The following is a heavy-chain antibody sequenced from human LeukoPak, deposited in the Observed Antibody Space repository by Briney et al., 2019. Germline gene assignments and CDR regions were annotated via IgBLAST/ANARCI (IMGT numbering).Heavy chain of an antibody. D-gene: IGHD3-16*01. V-gene: IGHV4-59*12. J-gene: IGHJ3*02. CDR1: GGSISNYY. CDR3: ARAFGAFDI. Sequence: SETLPLTCSVSGGSISNYYWSWIRQPPGKGLEWIGYIYHSGSTYYNPSLKSLVTISVDRSKNQFSLKLSSVTAADTAVYYCARAFGAFDIWGQGTMVTVSS. CDR2: IYHSGST.